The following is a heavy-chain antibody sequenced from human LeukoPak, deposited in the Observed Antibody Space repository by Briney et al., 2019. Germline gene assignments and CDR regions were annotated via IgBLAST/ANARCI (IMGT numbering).Heavy chain of an antibody. Sequence: SCAXXXXTXNSYSXXWVRQAPGKGLXWGSSISSSSYIYYSDSVKGRFTISRDNAKNSLYLQMNSLRAEDTAVYYCARDLYGGTGRDYWGQGTLVTVSS. CDR3: ARDLYGGTGRDY. J-gene: IGHJ4*02. CDR2: ISSSSYI. V-gene: IGHV3-21*01. D-gene: IGHD4-23*01. CDR1: XXTXNSYS.